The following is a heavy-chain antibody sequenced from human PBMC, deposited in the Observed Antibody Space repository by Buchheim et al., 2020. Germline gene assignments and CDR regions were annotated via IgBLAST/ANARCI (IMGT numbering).Heavy chain of an antibody. V-gene: IGHV3-30*03. CDR1: GFTFSRYA. CDR2: ISYDGSNK. CDR3: ARDTTIFGVASHSDC. J-gene: IGHJ4*02. D-gene: IGHD3-3*01. Sequence: QVQLVESGGGVVQPGRSLRLSCAASGFTFSRYAMHWVRQAPGKGLEWVALISYDGSNKYYADSVKGRFTISRDNSKKTLYLQMNSVRADDTAVYYCARDTTIFGVASHSDCWGQGTL.